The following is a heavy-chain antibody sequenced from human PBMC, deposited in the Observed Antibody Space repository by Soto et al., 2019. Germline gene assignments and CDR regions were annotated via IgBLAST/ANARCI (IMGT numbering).Heavy chain of an antibody. CDR1: GGSFSGYY. Sequence: QVQLQQWGAGLLKPSETLSLTCAISGGSFSGYYWSWIRQPPVKGLEWIGEINHDGITNYNPSLKSRVTISLDTSKNQFSLKLTSVTAADTAVYYCAGRYCTGGSCYRPWGQGTLVTVSS. D-gene: IGHD2-15*01. CDR3: AGRYCTGGSCYRP. CDR2: INHDGIT. J-gene: IGHJ4*02. V-gene: IGHV4-34*01.